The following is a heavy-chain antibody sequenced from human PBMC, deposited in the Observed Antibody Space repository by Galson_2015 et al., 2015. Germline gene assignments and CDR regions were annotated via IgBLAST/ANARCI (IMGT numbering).Heavy chain of an antibody. J-gene: IGHJ4*02. V-gene: IGHV1-3*01. Sequence: SVKVSCKASGYTFTSYAMHWVRQAPGQRLEWMGWINAGNGNTKYSQKFQGRVTITRDTSASTAYMELSSLRSEDTAVYYCARPAGDIAVGGTSHFDYWGQGTLVTVSS. D-gene: IGHD6-19*01. CDR3: ARPAGDIAVGGTSHFDY. CDR2: INAGNGNT. CDR1: GYTFTSYA.